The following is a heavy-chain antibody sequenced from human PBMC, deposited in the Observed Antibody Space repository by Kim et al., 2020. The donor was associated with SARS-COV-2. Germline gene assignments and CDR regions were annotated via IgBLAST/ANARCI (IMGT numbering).Heavy chain of an antibody. CDR3: ARKLYDYDRGDYGWFDP. V-gene: IGHV3-11*04. D-gene: IGHD3-16*01. J-gene: IGHJ5*02. Sequence: SVKGRFTSSRDNAKNSLYLKMNSLRAEETAVYYCARKLYDYDRGDYGWFDPWGQGTLVTVSS.